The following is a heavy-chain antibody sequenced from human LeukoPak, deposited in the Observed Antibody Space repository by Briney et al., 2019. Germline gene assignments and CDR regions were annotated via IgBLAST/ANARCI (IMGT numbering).Heavy chain of an antibody. CDR2: ISGSGGST. D-gene: IGHD3-10*01. Sequence: PGGSLRLSCAASGFTFTICAMNWVRQAPGKGLEGVSGISGSGGSTYYADSVKGRFTISRDSSKNTVYLQMNSLRAEDTAVYYCAKAEGSYKTLIDYWGQGTLVTVSS. V-gene: IGHV3-23*01. J-gene: IGHJ4*02. CDR1: GFTFTICA. CDR3: AKAEGSYKTLIDY.